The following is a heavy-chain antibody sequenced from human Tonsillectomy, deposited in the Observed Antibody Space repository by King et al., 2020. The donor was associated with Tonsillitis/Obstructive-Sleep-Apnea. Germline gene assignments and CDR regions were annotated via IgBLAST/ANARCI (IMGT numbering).Heavy chain of an antibody. V-gene: IGHV1-69*01. CDR1: GGTFSSYA. CDR3: ARAEYNWNDALRNYMDV. CDR2: IIPIFGTA. D-gene: IGHD1-1*01. Sequence: QLVQSGAEVKKPGSSVKVSCKASGGTFSSYAISWVRQAPGQGLEWMGGIIPIFGTANYAQKFQGRVTITADESTSTAYMELSSLRSEATAVYYCARAEYNWNDALRNYMDVWGKGTTVTVSS. J-gene: IGHJ6*03.